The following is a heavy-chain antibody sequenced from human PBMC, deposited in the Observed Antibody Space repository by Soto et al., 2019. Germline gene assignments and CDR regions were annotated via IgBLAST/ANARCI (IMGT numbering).Heavy chain of an antibody. CDR3: ARVFSGYDPTIYYYYGMDV. V-gene: IGHV6-1*01. D-gene: IGHD5-12*01. CDR1: GDSVSSNSAA. Sequence: PSQTLSLTCAISGDSVSSNSAAWNWIRQSPSRGLEWLGRTYYRSKWYNDYAVSVKSRITINPDTSKNQFSLQLNSVTPEDTAVYYCARVFSGYDPTIYYYYGMDVWGQGTTVTVSS. CDR2: TYYRSKWYN. J-gene: IGHJ6*02.